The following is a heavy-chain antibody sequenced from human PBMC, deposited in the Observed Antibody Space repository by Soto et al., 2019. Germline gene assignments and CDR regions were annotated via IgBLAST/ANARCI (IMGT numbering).Heavy chain of an antibody. Sequence: HPGGSLRLSCAASGFTFSSHSMNWVRQAPGKGLEWVSYISPSSSTIYYADSVKGRFTISRDNAKNSLYLQMNSLRAEDTAVYYSAREQYYYDSSGYSYWGQGTLVTVSS. D-gene: IGHD3-22*01. CDR2: ISPSSSTI. CDR1: GFTFSSHS. J-gene: IGHJ4*02. CDR3: AREQYYYDSSGYSY. V-gene: IGHV3-48*01.